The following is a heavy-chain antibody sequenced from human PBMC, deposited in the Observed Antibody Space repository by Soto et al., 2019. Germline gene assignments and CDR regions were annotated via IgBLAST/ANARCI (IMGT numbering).Heavy chain of an antibody. V-gene: IGHV1-8*01. D-gene: IGHD3-3*01. Sequence: ASVKVSCKASGYTFTSYDINWVRQATGQGLEWMGWMNPNSGNTGYAQKFQGRVTMTRNTSISTAYMELSSLRSEDTAVYYCARGRYYDFWSGYYTRGIAAHDAFDIWGQGTMVTVSS. CDR1: GYTFTSYD. CDR3: ARGRYYDFWSGYYTRGIAAHDAFDI. J-gene: IGHJ3*02. CDR2: MNPNSGNT.